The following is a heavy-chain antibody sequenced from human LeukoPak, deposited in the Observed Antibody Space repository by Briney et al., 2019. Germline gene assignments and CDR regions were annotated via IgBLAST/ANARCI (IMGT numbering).Heavy chain of an antibody. V-gene: IGHV3-30*02. Sequence: GRSLRLSCAASGFTFSSYGMHWVRQAPGKGLEWVAFIRHDGSNKYYADSVKGRFTISRDNSKNTLYLQMNSLRAEDTAVYYCAQRSGDYDSTGYYHYMDVWGKGTTVTISS. CDR2: IRHDGSNK. D-gene: IGHD3-22*01. CDR1: GFTFSSYG. J-gene: IGHJ6*03. CDR3: AQRSGDYDSTGYYHYMDV.